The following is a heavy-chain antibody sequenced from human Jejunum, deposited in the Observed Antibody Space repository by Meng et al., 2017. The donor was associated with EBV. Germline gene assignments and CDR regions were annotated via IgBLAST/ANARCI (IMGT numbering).Heavy chain of an antibody. V-gene: IGHV3-11*05. Sequence: QLQLVESGGXLVKLGGXXRLSCAAAGFTFSNHYMNWIRQAPGKGLEWVSYISGSSHDTNYADSVKGRFTISRDNAKNSLYLQLNSLTVEDTAVYYCARDARLAPYWGQGTLVTVSS. CDR2: ISGSSHDT. CDR3: ARDARLAPY. J-gene: IGHJ4*02. D-gene: IGHD1-1*01. CDR1: GFTFSNHY.